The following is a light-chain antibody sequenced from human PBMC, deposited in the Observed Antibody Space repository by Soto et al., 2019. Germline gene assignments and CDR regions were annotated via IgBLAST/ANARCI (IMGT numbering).Light chain of an antibody. CDR2: DAF. Sequence: EIVLTQSPATLSLSPGERATLSCGASQSVSSYLAWYQQKPGQAPRLLIYDAFNRATGIPARFSGSGSGTDFTLTISSLEPEDFAVYYCQQRSNWYTFGQGTKVDIK. V-gene: IGKV3-11*01. J-gene: IGKJ2*01. CDR3: QQRSNWYT. CDR1: QSVSSY.